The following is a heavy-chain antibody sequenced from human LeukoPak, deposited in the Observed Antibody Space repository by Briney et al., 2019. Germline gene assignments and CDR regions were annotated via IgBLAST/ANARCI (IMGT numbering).Heavy chain of an antibody. Sequence: GGSLRLSCAASGFTFSSYGMSWVRQAPGKGLEWVSAISGSGGSTYYADSVKGRFTISRDNAKNSLYLQMNSLRAEDTAVYYCAREGRGIAAAGLDYWGQGTLVTVSS. CDR3: AREGRGIAAAGLDY. D-gene: IGHD6-13*01. J-gene: IGHJ4*02. CDR1: GFTFSSYG. V-gene: IGHV3-23*01. CDR2: ISGSGGST.